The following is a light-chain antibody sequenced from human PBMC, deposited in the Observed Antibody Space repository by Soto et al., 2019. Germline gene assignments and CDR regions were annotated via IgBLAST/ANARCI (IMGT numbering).Light chain of an antibody. CDR3: QHYGDSSWT. CDR1: RSVSDTL. J-gene: IGKJ1*01. CDR2: GTS. V-gene: IGKV3-20*01. Sequence: EIVLTQSPGTLSLSPGERATLSCRADRSVSDTLLTWFQQKPGQAPRLLIFGTSNRAPGIPDRFSGSGSGTDFTLTISRLEPDDFVVYYCQHYGDSSWTFGQGTKVEIK.